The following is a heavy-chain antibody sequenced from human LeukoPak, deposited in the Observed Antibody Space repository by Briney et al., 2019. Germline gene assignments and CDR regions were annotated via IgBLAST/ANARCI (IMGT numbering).Heavy chain of an antibody. J-gene: IGHJ4*02. CDR1: GFTFSGSA. CDR3: TRRLYSSSSLLDY. D-gene: IGHD6-13*01. Sequence: PGGPLRLSCTASGFTFSGSAMHWVRQASGKGLEWVGRIRSKANSYATAYAASVKGRFTISRDDSKNTTYLQMNSLKTEDTAVYYCTRRLYSSSSLLDYWGQGTLVTVSS. V-gene: IGHV3-73*01. CDR2: IRSKANSYAT.